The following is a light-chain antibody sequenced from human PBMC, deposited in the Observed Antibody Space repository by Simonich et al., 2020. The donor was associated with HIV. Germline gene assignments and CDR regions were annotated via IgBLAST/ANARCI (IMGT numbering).Light chain of an antibody. V-gene: IGKV4-1*01. Sequence: DIVMTQSPDSLAVSLGERATINCNSSRSVLYSSNNKNYLAWYQQKPGQPPKLLIYCASTREAGVPDRFSGSGSGTDFTLTISSLQAEDVAVYDCQQYFSTPRTFGQGTKVEIK. J-gene: IGKJ1*01. CDR1: RSVLYSSNNKNY. CDR3: QQYFSTPRT. CDR2: CAS.